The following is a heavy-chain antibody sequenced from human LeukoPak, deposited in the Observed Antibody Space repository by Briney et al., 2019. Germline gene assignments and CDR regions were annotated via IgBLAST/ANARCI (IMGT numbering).Heavy chain of an antibody. J-gene: IGHJ4*02. Sequence: PSETLSLTCTVSGGSINIYYWSWIRQPPGKGLEWIGYIYYSGSTNYNPSLKSRVTISVDTSKNQFSLKLSTVTAADTAVYYCARQLVGATTSRFDYWGQGTLVTVSS. CDR2: IYYSGST. D-gene: IGHD1-26*01. V-gene: IGHV4-59*08. CDR1: GGSINIYY. CDR3: ARQLVGATTSRFDY.